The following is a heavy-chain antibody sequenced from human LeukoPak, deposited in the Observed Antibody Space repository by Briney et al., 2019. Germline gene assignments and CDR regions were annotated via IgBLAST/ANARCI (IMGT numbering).Heavy chain of an antibody. CDR1: GFTFSSYA. Sequence: GGSQRLSCAASGFTFSSYAMSWVRQAPGKGLEWVSAISGSGGSTYYADSVKGRFTISRDNSKNTLYLQMNSLRAEDTAVYYCAKMRNSYGTGGYFDYWGQGTLVTVSS. J-gene: IGHJ4*02. D-gene: IGHD5-18*01. CDR3: AKMRNSYGTGGYFDY. V-gene: IGHV3-23*01. CDR2: ISGSGGST.